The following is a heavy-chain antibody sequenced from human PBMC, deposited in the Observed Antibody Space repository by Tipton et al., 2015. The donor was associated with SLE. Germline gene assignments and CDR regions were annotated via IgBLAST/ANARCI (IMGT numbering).Heavy chain of an antibody. CDR1: AGSISSGNYY. J-gene: IGHJ4*02. D-gene: IGHD3-3*01. V-gene: IGHV4-61*09. Sequence: TLSLTCTVSAGSISSGNYYWSWIRPSAGKGLEWIGQIYTSGTTSYNPSLKSRVTISLDKSKNQFSLKLTSVTAADTAVYFCAREGITIFGVFQRWGQGTQVSVSS. CDR2: IYTSGTT. CDR3: AREGITIFGVFQR.